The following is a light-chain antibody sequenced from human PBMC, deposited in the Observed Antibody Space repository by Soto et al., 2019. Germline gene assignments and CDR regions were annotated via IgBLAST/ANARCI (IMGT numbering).Light chain of an antibody. CDR1: GSNIGAGYD. CDR3: QSYDSSLSGSVV. V-gene: IGLV1-40*01. J-gene: IGLJ2*01. Sequence: QPVLTQPPSVSGAPGKRVTIPCTGGGSNIGAGYDVHWYQQLPGTAPKLLIYGNSNRPSGVPDRFSGSKSGTSASLAITGLQAEDEADYYCQSYDSSLSGSVVFGGGTKLTVL. CDR2: GNS.